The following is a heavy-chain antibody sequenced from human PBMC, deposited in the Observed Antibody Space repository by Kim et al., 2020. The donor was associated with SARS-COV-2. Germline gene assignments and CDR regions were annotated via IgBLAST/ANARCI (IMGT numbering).Heavy chain of an antibody. CDR2: IYYSGST. D-gene: IGHD3-10*01. CDR3: ARQIGMVRGGNNWFDP. CDR1: GGSISSSSYY. J-gene: IGHJ5*02. V-gene: IGHV4-39*01. Sequence: SETLSLTCTVSGGSISSSSYYWGWIRQPPGKGLEWIGSIYYSGSTYYNPSLKSRVTISVDTSKNQFSLKLSSVTAADTAVYYCARQIGMVRGGNNWFDPWGQGTPVTVSS.